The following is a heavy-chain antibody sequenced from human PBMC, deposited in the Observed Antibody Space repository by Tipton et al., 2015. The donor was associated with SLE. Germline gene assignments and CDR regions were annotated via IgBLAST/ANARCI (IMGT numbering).Heavy chain of an antibody. CDR3: AAGDYYDSSGYYAPLDY. CDR1: GYTFTSYG. Sequence: QLVQSGAEVKKPGASVKVSCKASGYTFTSYGISWVRQAPGQGLEWMGWISAYNGNTNYAQKLQGRVTMTTDTSTSTAYMELRSLRSEDTAVYYCAAGDYYDSSGYYAPLDYWGQGTLVTVSS. D-gene: IGHD3-22*01. V-gene: IGHV1-18*04. CDR2: ISAYNGNT. J-gene: IGHJ4*02.